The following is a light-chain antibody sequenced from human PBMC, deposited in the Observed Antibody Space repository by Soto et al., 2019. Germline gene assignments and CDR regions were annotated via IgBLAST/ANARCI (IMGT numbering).Light chain of an antibody. Sequence: EIVMTQSPATLSVSPGERATLSCRASQSISYNLAWYQQKPGQAPRLLIYGASTRATGIPARFSGSGSGTDFPLTIRSLQSEDFAFCYCQQFNNWPRRFTFGPGTKVDIK. CDR1: QSISYN. J-gene: IGKJ3*01. CDR2: GAS. V-gene: IGKV3D-15*01. CDR3: QQFNNWPRRFT.